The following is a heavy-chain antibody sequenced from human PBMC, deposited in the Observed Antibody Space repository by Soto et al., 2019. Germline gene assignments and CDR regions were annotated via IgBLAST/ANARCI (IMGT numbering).Heavy chain of an antibody. D-gene: IGHD3-10*01. CDR3: ARLTSGPVYFDY. J-gene: IGHJ4*02. Sequence: QVQLQESGPGLVKPSQTLSLTCTVSGGSISSGGYYWSWIRQHPGKGLEWIGYIYYSGSTYYNPSLKRRVTISVDTSKSQCSLKLSSVTAADTAVYYCARLTSGPVYFDYWGQGTLVIVSS. V-gene: IGHV4-31*03. CDR2: IYYSGST. CDR1: GGSISSGGYY.